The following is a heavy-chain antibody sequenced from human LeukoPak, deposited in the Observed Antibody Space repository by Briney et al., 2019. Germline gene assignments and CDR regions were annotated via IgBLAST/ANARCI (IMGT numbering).Heavy chain of an antibody. V-gene: IGHV3-21*01. D-gene: IGHD2/OR15-2a*01. CDR2: MTSSSTYI. CDR1: GFDFSGYS. CDR3: ARVSIGQGGDHILFYMDV. J-gene: IGHJ6*03. Sequence: GGSLRLSCAASGFDFSGYSMTWVRQAPGKGLEWVASMTSSSTYIDYADSVKGRFTLSRDNAENSLYLQMHSLRVDDMAVYYCARVSIGQGGDHILFYMDVWGKGTTVTVSS.